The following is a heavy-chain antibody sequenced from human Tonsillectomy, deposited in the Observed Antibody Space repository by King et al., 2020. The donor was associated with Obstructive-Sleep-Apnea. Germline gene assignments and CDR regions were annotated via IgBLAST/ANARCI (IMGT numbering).Heavy chain of an antibody. J-gene: IGHJ6*02. D-gene: IGHD3-10*01. V-gene: IGHV4-38-2*02. CDR3: ARVASLWFGELSSYYGMDV. CDR2: IYHSGST. CDR1: VYSISSGYY. Sequence: MQLQESGPGQVKPSETLSLTCTVSVYSISSGYYWGWIRQPPGKGLEWIGSIYHSGSTYYNPSLKTRVTLSVDTTKNPFSLKLSSVTAADTAVYYCARVASLWFGELSSYYGMDVWGQGTTVTVSS.